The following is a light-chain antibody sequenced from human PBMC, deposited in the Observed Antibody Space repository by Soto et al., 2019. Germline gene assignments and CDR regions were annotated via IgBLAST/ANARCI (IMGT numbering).Light chain of an antibody. J-gene: IGKJ1*01. CDR1: QSIRSPF. CDR3: GSDEWT. CDR2: GAS. V-gene: IGKV3-20*01. Sequence: EIVLTQSPATLSLSPGERATLSCRASQSIRSPFLAWYQQKPGQAPRLFIHGASSRATGIPDRFSGSGSGTDFTLTSSRLGAGDFAGDYCGSDEWTFGQGTKVE.